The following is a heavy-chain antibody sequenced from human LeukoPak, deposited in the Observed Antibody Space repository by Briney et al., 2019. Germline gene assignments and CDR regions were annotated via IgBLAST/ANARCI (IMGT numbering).Heavy chain of an antibody. CDR1: GFTFSTYS. V-gene: IGHV3-21*01. D-gene: IGHD5-12*01. CDR2: ISSDSSYI. J-gene: IGHJ5*02. Sequence: TGGSLRLSCAASGFTFSTYSMNWVRQAPGKGLEWVSSISSDSSYIYYADSVKGRFTISRDNAKNSLYLQMNSLRAEDTAVYYCARERLVATGWFDPWGQGTLVTVSS. CDR3: ARERLVATGWFDP.